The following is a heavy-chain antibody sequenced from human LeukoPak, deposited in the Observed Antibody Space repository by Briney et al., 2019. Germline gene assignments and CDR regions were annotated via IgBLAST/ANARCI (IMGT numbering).Heavy chain of an antibody. Sequence: SQTLSLTCTVSGGSMTNHYWTWVRQPAGRVLGWIVLLSTSGTRGTTAYNPSLKSRVAMSLDTSKNQFSLKMTSVTAADAAVYYCARSWSGGVTAADIWGQGTKVTVSS. CDR3: ARSWSGGVTAADI. J-gene: IGHJ3*02. CDR1: GGSMTNHY. V-gene: IGHV4-4*07. D-gene: IGHD3-16*01. CDR2: LSTSGTRGTT.